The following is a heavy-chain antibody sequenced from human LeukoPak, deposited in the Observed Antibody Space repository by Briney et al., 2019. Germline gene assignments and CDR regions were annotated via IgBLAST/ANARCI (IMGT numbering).Heavy chain of an antibody. J-gene: IGHJ5*02. CDR2: MNPHSGKT. D-gene: IGHD4-17*01. Sequence: ASVKVSCKASGYPFNNYDINWVRQATGHGLEWMGWMNPHSGKTGYALNFQGRVTMTRDTSISTAYMELSSLRSEDTAVYYCARLSSHYGDYKVDPWGQGTLVTVSS. V-gene: IGHV1-8*01. CDR3: ARLSSHYGDYKVDP. CDR1: GYPFNNYD.